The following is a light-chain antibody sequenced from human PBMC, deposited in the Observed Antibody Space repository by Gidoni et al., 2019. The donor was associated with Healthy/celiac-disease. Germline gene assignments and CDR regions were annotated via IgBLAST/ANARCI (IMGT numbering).Light chain of an antibody. J-gene: IGLJ3*02. Sequence: QSVLTQPPSVSGAPGQRVTISCTGSNSNIGADYDVNWYRQLPGTAPNLLIFGNSNRPSGVPDRFSASKSGTSASLAITGLQAEDESDYYCQSYDSSLSGWLFGGGTKVTVL. V-gene: IGLV1-40*01. CDR3: QSYDSSLSGWL. CDR2: GNS. CDR1: NSNIGADYD.